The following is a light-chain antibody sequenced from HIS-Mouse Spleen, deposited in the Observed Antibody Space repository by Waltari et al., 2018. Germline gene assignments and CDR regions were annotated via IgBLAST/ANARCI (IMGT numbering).Light chain of an antibody. Sequence: QSALTQPRSVSGSPGQSVTISCTGTSSDVGGYTYVPWYQQHPGQAPKLMIYDVSKRPSGVPDRFSGSKSGNTASLTISGLQAEDEADYYCCSYAGSYTWVFGGGTKLTVL. CDR1: SSDVGGYTY. V-gene: IGLV2-11*01. CDR3: CSYAGSYTWV. J-gene: IGLJ3*02. CDR2: DVS.